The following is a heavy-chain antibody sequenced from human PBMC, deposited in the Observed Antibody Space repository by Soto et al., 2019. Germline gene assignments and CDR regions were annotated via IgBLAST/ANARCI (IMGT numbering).Heavy chain of an antibody. Sequence: GGSLRLSCAASGFTFSSYAMSWFRQAPGKGLEWVSAISGSGGSTYYADSVKGRFTISRDNSKNTLYLQMNSLRAEDTAVYYCARTTYYDFWSGYYCGMDVWGQGTTVTVSS. CDR3: ARTTYYDFWSGYYCGMDV. J-gene: IGHJ6*02. CDR2: ISGSGGST. V-gene: IGHV3-23*01. D-gene: IGHD3-3*01. CDR1: GFTFSSYA.